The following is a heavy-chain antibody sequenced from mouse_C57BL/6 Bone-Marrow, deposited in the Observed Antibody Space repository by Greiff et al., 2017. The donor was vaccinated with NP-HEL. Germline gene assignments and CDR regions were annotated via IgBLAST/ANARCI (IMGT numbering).Heavy chain of an antibody. J-gene: IGHJ1*03. CDR2: IDPSDSYT. CDR3: ARSEIPPHLLPTGWYFDV. Sequence: QVQLQQPGAELVKPGASVKLSCKASGYTFTSYWMQWVKQRPGQGLEWIGEIDPSDSYTNYNQKFKGKATLTVDTSSSTAYMQLSSLTSEDSAVYYCARSEIPPHLLPTGWYFDVWGTGTTVTVSS. V-gene: IGHV1-50*01. CDR1: GYTFTSYW. D-gene: IGHD1-1*01.